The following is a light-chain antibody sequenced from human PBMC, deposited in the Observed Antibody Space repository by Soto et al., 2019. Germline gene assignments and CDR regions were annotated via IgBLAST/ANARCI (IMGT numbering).Light chain of an antibody. CDR1: QSVSSSY. Sequence: EIVLTQSPGTLSLSPGERATLSCRASQSVSSSYLAWYQQKPGQAPRLLIYGASSRATGIPDRFSGSGSGTDFTLIISRLEPEDFAVYYCQQYGSSLYTFGQGTKVDI. CDR3: QQYGSSLYT. V-gene: IGKV3-20*01. J-gene: IGKJ2*01. CDR2: GAS.